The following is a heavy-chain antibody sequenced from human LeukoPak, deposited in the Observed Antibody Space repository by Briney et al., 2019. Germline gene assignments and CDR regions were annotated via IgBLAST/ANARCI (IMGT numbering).Heavy chain of an antibody. CDR2: ISSSSSYI. D-gene: IGHD3-9*01. CDR1: GFTFSSYS. J-gene: IGHJ4*02. Sequence: GGSLRLSCAASGFTFSSYSMNWVRQAPGKGLEWVSSISSSSSYIYYADSVKGRFTISRDNSKNTLYLQMNSLRAEDTAVYYCAKGPGRYFDWLFFDYWGQGTLVTVSS. V-gene: IGHV3-21*04. CDR3: AKGPGRYFDWLFFDY.